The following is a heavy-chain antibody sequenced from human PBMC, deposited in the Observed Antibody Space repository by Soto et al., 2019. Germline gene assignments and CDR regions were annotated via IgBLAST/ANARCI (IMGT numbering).Heavy chain of an antibody. CDR2: ISSSGSTI. CDR3: ARRYSSSWPHYYYYGMDV. V-gene: IGHV3-48*03. CDR1: GFTFSSYE. J-gene: IGHJ6*02. D-gene: IGHD6-13*01. Sequence: EVQLVESGGGLVQPGGSLRLSCAASGFTFSSYEMNWVRQAPGKGLEWVSYISSSGSTIYYADSVKGRFTISRDNAKNSLYLQMNSLRAEDTAVYYCARRYSSSWPHYYYYGMDVWGQGTTVTVSS.